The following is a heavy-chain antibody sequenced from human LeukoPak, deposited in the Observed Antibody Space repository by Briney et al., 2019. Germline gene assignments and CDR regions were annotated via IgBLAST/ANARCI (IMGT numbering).Heavy chain of an antibody. J-gene: IGHJ4*02. CDR3: VQDRDWGFVY. CDR1: GFTYRNYG. D-gene: IGHD7-27*01. Sequence: GSLRLSCAASGFTYRNYGMHWVRRAPGKGLEWGTFIRNEGSGKYYADSVRGRFTLARDESKNTLYLQMNSLRADDTTVYLCVQDRDWGFVYGGRGTLVTVSS. V-gene: IGHV3-30*02. CDR2: IRNEGSGK.